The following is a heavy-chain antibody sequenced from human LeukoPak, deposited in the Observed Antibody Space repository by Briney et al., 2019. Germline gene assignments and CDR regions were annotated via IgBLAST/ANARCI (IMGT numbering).Heavy chain of an antibody. CDR3: AGTYYYDSSGYPFDY. CDR1: GYTFTGYY. J-gene: IGHJ4*02. CDR2: INPNSGGT. D-gene: IGHD3-22*01. Sequence: GASVKVSCKASGYTFTGYYMHWVRQAPGQGLEWMGRINPNSGGTYYAQKFQGRVTMTRDTSISTAYMELSRLRSDDTAVYYCAGTYYYDSSGYPFDYWGQGTLVTVSS. V-gene: IGHV1-2*06.